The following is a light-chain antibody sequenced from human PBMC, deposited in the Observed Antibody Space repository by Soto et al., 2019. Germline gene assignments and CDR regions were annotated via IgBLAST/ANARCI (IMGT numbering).Light chain of an antibody. J-gene: IGKJ4*01. CDR3: QQRSIWPLT. CDR1: QSVNSS. CDR2: DAS. V-gene: IGKV3-11*01. Sequence: EIVMTQSPATLSLSPGERATLSCRASQSVNSSLAWYQQKPGQAPRLLIYDASNRATGIPARFSSSGSGTDFTLTLSGLEDEDFAVYYCQQRSIWPLTFGGGTKVEFK.